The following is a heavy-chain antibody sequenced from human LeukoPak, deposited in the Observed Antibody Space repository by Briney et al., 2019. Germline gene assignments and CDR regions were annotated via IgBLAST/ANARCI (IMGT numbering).Heavy chain of an antibody. V-gene: IGHV4-59*08. CDR1: GDSISPYY. D-gene: IGHD7-27*01. J-gene: IGHJ4*02. CDR2: IYFSGGT. Sequence: PSETLSLTCTVSGDSISPYYWSWIRQPPGKGLEWIGHIYFSGGTNHNPFLQSRVTISVDTSKNQFSLKLSSVTATDTAVYYCARLRRDWGNLDHWGQGTLVTVSS. CDR3: ARLRRDWGNLDH.